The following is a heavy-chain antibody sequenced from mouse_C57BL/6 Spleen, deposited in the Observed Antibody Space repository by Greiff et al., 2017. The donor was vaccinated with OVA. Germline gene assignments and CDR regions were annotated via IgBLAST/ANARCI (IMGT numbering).Heavy chain of an antibody. Sequence: EVQRVESEGGLVQPGSSMKLSCTASGFTFSDYYMAWVRQVPEKGLEWVANINYDGSSTYYLDSLKSRFIISRDNAKNILYLQMSSLKSEDTATYYCARDRSNYDYAMDYWGQGTSVTVSS. CDR2: INYDGSST. CDR3: ARDRSNYDYAMDY. D-gene: IGHD2-5*01. J-gene: IGHJ4*01. V-gene: IGHV5-16*01. CDR1: GFTFSDYY.